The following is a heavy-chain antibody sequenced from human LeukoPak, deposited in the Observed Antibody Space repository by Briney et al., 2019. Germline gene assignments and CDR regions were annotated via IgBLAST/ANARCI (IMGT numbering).Heavy chain of an antibody. Sequence: PGTSLRLSCAASGFTFSGYGMHWVRQAPGKGLVWVSRINSDGSSTSYADSVKGRFTISRDNAKNTLYLQMNSLRAEDTAVYYCAREGVWRQQLVDYYYGMDVWGQGTTVTVSS. CDR1: GFTFSGYG. CDR3: AREGVWRQQLVDYYYGMDV. CDR2: INSDGSST. D-gene: IGHD6-13*01. V-gene: IGHV3-74*01. J-gene: IGHJ6*02.